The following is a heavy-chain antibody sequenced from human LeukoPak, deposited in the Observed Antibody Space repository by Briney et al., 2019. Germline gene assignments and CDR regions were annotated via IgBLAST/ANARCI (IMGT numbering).Heavy chain of an antibody. J-gene: IGHJ4*02. CDR3: ARVVGGMTGADY. CDR2: ISDSGTVI. D-gene: IGHD3-9*01. Sequence: PGGSLKLSCAASGFTFSGYWLNWVPQAPGKGLESVSYISDSGTVIHYADSVKGRFTLSRDNAKNSLDVQMNSLSAEDTAVYYCARVVGGMTGADYWGQRTLVTVSS. V-gene: IGHV3-48*04. CDR1: GFTFSGYW.